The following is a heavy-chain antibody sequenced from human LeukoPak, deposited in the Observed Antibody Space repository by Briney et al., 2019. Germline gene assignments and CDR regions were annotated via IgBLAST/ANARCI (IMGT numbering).Heavy chain of an antibody. V-gene: IGHV3-23*01. D-gene: IGHD3-10*01. J-gene: IGHJ6*03. Sequence: PGGSLRLSCAASGFTFSSYGMSWVRQAPGKGLEWVSAISGSGGSTYYADSVKGRFTISRDNSKNTLYLQMNSLRAEDTAVYYCVRWYGGSGLETYYYYMDVWGKGTTVTISS. CDR3: VRWYGGSGLETYYYYMDV. CDR2: ISGSGGST. CDR1: GFTFSSYG.